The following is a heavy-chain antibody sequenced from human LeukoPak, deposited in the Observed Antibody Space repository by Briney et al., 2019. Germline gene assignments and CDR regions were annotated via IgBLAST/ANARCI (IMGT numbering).Heavy chain of an antibody. CDR3: AKVEGSAWYDY. D-gene: IGHD6-13*01. CDR1: GYTFTSYG. Sequence: ASVKVSCKASGYTFTSYGISWVRQAPGQGLEWMGWISVYNGNTNYAQKVKGRVTMTTDTSTSTAYMELGSLRSDDTAVYYCAKVEGSAWYDYWGQGTLVTVSS. V-gene: IGHV1-18*01. CDR2: ISVYNGNT. J-gene: IGHJ4*02.